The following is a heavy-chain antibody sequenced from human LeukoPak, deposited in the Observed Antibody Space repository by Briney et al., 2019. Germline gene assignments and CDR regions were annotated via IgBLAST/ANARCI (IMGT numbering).Heavy chain of an antibody. Sequence: GGSLRLSCAASGFTFSSYAMHWVRQAPGKGLEWVSSISGSGARTDYADSVKGRFTISRDNSKNTLHLQMNSLRAEDTAVYYCAREGGPYRPFDISGQGTLVTVSS. CDR3: AREGGPYRPFDI. CDR1: GFTFSSYA. V-gene: IGHV3-23*01. J-gene: IGHJ4*02. CDR2: ISGSGART.